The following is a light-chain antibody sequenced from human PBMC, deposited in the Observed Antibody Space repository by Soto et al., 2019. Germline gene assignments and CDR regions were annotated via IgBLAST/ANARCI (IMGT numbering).Light chain of an antibody. V-gene: IGKV3-15*01. J-gene: IGKJ1*01. CDR2: GAS. Sequence: EIMMTQSPVTLSVSPGEIASLSCRASQSVSSSYLAWYQHKPGQSPRLLIYGASNRATGFPARFSGSGSGTEFTLTISSLQSEDFAFYYCQQYNDNWPTFGQGTKVDIK. CDR1: QSVSSSY. CDR3: QQYNDNWPT.